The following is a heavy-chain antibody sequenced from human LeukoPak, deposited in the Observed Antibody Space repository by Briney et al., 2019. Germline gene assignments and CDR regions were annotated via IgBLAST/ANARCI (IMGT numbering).Heavy chain of an antibody. Sequence: PGGSLRLSCAASGFTFSSYAMSWVRQAPGKGLEWVANIKQDGSEKYYVDSVKGRFTISRDNAKNSLYLQMNSLRAEDTAVYYCARAMYYDILTDGYWYFDLWGRGTLVTVSS. J-gene: IGHJ2*01. V-gene: IGHV3-7*01. D-gene: IGHD3-9*01. CDR3: ARAMYYDILTDGYWYFDL. CDR2: IKQDGSEK. CDR1: GFTFSSYA.